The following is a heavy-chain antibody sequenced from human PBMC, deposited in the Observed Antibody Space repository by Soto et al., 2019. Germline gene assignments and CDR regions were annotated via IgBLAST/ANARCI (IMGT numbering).Heavy chain of an antibody. CDR3: AKDSRITIFGVVPPTDV. D-gene: IGHD3-3*01. V-gene: IGHV3-23*01. J-gene: IGHJ6*04. CDR2: ISGSGGST. Sequence: GGSLRLSCAASGFTFSSYAMSWVRQAPGKGLEWVSAISGSGGSTYYADSVKGRFTISRDNSKNTLYLQMNSLRAEDTAVYYCAKDSRITIFGVVPPTDVWGKGTTVTVSS. CDR1: GFTFSSYA.